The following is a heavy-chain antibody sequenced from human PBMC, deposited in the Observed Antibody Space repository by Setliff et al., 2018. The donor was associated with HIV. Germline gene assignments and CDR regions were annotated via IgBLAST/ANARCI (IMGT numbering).Heavy chain of an antibody. D-gene: IGHD3-10*01. V-gene: IGHV1-2*02. CDR1: GYKFTNYY. Sequence: GASVKVSCKASGYKFTNYYIHWVRQAPGQGLEWMGWIIPNSDGTNLAQRSQGRITMTTDTSLTTAYMELSRLRSDDTALYFCVRGALLAVFDFDHWGQGTQVTVSS. CDR2: IIPNSDGT. J-gene: IGHJ4*02. CDR3: VRGALLAVFDFDH.